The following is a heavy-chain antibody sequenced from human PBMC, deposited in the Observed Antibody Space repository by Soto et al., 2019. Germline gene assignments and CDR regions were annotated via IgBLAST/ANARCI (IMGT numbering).Heavy chain of an antibody. Sequence: SGPTLVNPTQTLTLTCTFSGFSLSTGGVTVGWIRQPPGKALEWLALIYWNDDKHYRPSLRSSLTITKDTSKNQVVLTMTNVDPVDTATYYCAHRHILPGPVNYSGPGTLVTVSS. J-gene: IGHJ4*02. D-gene: IGHD3-9*01. CDR3: AHRHILPGPVNY. CDR2: IYWNDDK. V-gene: IGHV2-5*01. CDR1: GFSLSTGGVT.